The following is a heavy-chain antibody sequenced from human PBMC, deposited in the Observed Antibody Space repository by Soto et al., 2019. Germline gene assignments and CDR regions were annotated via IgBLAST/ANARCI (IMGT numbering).Heavy chain of an antibody. CDR1: GGSFSGYY. CDR2: IHSSGSI. Sequence: SETLSLTCAVYGGSFSGYYWSWIRQAPGRGLEWIGYIHSSGSIYYNPSLKSRTTMSIDTAGNQFSLKVSSVTVADTAVYYCARDLDGLHDDTSGPFPRPGWGQGTLVTVSS. V-gene: IGHV4-34*10. J-gene: IGHJ1*01. D-gene: IGHD3-22*01. CDR3: ARDLDGLHDDTSGPFPRPG.